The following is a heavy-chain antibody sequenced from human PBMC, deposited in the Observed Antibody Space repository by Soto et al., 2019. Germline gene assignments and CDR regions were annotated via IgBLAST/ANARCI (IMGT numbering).Heavy chain of an antibody. CDR3: ARSVNFEGDY. V-gene: IGHV4-34*01. Sequence: QVQLQQWGAGLLKPSETLSLTCAVYGGSFSYYSWSWIRQSPEKGLEWIGEINHSGSTNYNPSLKSRVTISLDTSKNQFSLKLSSVTAADTALYYCARSVNFEGDYWGQGTLVTVSS. CDR1: GGSFSYYS. J-gene: IGHJ4*02. D-gene: IGHD1-7*01. CDR2: INHSGST.